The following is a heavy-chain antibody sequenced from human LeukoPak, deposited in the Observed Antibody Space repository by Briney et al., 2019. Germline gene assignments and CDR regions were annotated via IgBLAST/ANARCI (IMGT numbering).Heavy chain of an antibody. CDR1: GFTFSSYG. CDR2: IWYDGSNK. CDR3: ARELGGYYYYYMDV. D-gene: IGHD2-15*01. V-gene: IGHV3-33*08. Sequence: PGRSLRLSCVVSGFTFSSYGMHWVRQAPGKGLEWVAVIWYDGSNKYYAGSVKGRFTISRDNSKNTLYLQMNSLRAEDTAVYYCARELGGYYYYYMDVWGKGTTVTVSS. J-gene: IGHJ6*03.